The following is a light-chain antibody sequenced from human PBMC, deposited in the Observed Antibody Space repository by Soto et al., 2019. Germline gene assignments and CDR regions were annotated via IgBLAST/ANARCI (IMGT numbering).Light chain of an antibody. CDR1: QSVSSSY. V-gene: IGKV3-20*01. J-gene: IGKJ1*01. CDR2: DTS. Sequence: EIVLTQSPGTLSLSPGERATLSCRASQSVSSSYLAWYQQKPGQAPRLLIYDTSTRATGIPARISGSGSGTEFTLTISSLQSEDFAVYYCQQYGSSPSFGQGTKVDIK. CDR3: QQYGSSPS.